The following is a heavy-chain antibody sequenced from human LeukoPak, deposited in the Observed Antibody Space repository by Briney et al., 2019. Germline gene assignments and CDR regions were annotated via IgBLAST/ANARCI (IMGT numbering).Heavy chain of an antibody. CDR2: FSGSGGGT. V-gene: IGHV3-23*01. Sequence: QPGGSLRLSFEASGXTFSSYAMSWVRQVPGKGLEWGPGFSGSGGGTAYTEPVKGRFTISRDNSKNTVYLQMNSLRGEDTAIYYCAKEGPVGGWPHDSWGQGTLVTVSS. CDR3: AKEGPVGGWPHDS. J-gene: IGHJ4*02. CDR1: GXTFSSYA.